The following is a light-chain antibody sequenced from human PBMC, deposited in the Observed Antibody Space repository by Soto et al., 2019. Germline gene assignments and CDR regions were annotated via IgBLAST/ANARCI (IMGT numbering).Light chain of an antibody. Sequence: EIVLTQSPGTLSLSPGERATLSCRASQSVSSSYLAWYQQKPGQAPRLLIYGASSTATGIPDRFSGSGSATDFTITISILEAEYFAVYYCQHYSSSLTFGQGTRLEIK. CDR3: QHYSSSLT. CDR2: GAS. CDR1: QSVSSSY. V-gene: IGKV3-20*01. J-gene: IGKJ5*01.